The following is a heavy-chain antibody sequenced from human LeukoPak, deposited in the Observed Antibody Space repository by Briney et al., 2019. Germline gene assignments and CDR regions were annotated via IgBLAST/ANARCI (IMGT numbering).Heavy chain of an antibody. CDR1: GYIFTVYH. CDR2: INPKSGDT. Sequence: ASVKVSCKASGYIFTVYHMHWVRQAPGQGLEWMGRINPKSGDTNYGQKFKGRVTMTRDTSISTAYMEVSRLKSDDTAVYYCARVKIVQLSGDLSLFHGMDVWGRGTTVTVSS. CDR3: ARVKIVQLSGDLSLFHGMDV. V-gene: IGHV1-2*06. D-gene: IGHD3-16*02. J-gene: IGHJ6*02.